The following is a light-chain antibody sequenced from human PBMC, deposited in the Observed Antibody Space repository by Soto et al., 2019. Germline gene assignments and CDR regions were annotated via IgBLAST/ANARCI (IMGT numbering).Light chain of an antibody. CDR2: GAS. CDR3: QQYNDWPLFT. V-gene: IGKV3-15*01. CDR1: QSVSSY. Sequence: EIVMTQSPATLSVSPGETATLSCRASQSVSSYLAWYQQKPGQAPRLLIYGASTRATGIPARFSGSGSGTEFTLTISGLQSEDFAVYSCQQYNDWPLFTFGQGTRL. J-gene: IGKJ5*01.